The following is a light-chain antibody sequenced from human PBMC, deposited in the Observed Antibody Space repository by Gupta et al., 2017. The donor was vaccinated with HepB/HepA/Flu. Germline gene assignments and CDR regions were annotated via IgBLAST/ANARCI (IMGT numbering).Light chain of an antibody. CDR2: EVT. Sequence: QSSLPPPASVSASPGQSVTVSCIGTSSDIGTYNLNSWYQQHPGKAPKLIIYEVTKRPSGISGSFSASKSGNTASLTSSGLQAEDDAQYHCCSDAGSISCIFGGGTRLTVL. J-gene: IGLJ2*01. V-gene: IGLV2-23*02. CDR3: CSDAGSISCI. CDR1: SSDIGTYNL.